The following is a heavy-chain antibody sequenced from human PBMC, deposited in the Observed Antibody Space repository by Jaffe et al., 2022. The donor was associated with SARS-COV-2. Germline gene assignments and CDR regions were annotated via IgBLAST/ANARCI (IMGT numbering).Heavy chain of an antibody. D-gene: IGHD3-16*01. CDR1: GYTFTSYA. Sequence: QVQLVQSGAEVRKPGASVKVSCKASGYTFTSYAIHWVRQATGQGLEWMAWMDPSSDDTGYAQKFQGRVTMTRDTSTSTAYMELSGLRSEDTAVYYCTRDAHGGSGWFDPWGQGTLVTVSS. V-gene: IGHV1-8*01. J-gene: IGHJ5*02. CDR3: TRDAHGGSGWFDP. CDR2: MDPSSDDT.